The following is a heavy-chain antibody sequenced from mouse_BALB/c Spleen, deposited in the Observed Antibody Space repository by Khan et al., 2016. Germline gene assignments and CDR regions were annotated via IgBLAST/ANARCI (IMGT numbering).Heavy chain of an antibody. Sequence: VQLKESGAELVRPGALVKLSCKASGFNIKDYYMHWVKQRPEQGLEWIGWIDPENGNTIYAPKFQGKASITADTSSNTVYLQLSSLTSEDTAVYYCASSYGYGFAYWGQGTLVTVSA. V-gene: IGHV14-1*02. CDR2: IDPENGNT. CDR3: ASSYGYGFAY. D-gene: IGHD2-2*01. CDR1: GFNIKDYY. J-gene: IGHJ3*01.